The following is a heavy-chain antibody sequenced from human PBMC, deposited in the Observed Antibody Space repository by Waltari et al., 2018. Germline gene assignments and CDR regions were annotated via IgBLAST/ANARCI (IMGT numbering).Heavy chain of an antibody. CDR1: GYTFTGYY. CDR2: INPTSGGT. V-gene: IGHV1-2*06. J-gene: IGHJ3*02. Sequence: QVQLVQSGAEVKKPGASVKVSCKASGYTFTGYYRHWVRQAPGQGLEWMGRINPTSGGTNDAQKFQGRVTMTRDTSISTAYMELSRLRSDDTAVYYCARGREGLGFDIWGQGTMVTVSS. CDR3: ARGREGLGFDI.